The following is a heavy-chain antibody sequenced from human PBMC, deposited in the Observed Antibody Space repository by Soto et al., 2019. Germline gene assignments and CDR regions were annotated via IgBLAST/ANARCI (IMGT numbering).Heavy chain of an antibody. D-gene: IGHD3-3*01. CDR1: GFTFSSYG. J-gene: IGHJ6*02. CDR3: ATTITMPY. Sequence: GGSLRLSCAASGFTFSSYGMHWVRQAPGKGLEWVAVIWYDGSNKYYADSVKGRFTISRDNAKNSLYLQMNSLRAEDTAVYYCATTITMPYWGQGTTVTVSS. V-gene: IGHV3-33*03. CDR2: IWYDGSNK.